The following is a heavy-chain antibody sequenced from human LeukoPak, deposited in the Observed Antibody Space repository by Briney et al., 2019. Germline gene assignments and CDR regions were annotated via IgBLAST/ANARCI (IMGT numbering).Heavy chain of an antibody. D-gene: IGHD6-6*01. Sequence: SETLSLTCTVSGGSISSHYWSWIRQPPGKGLEWIGYIYYSGSTNYNPSLKSRVTILVDTSKNQFSLKLSSVTAADTAVYYCARETRPYYYYYMDVWGKGTTVTVSS. CDR3: ARETRPYYYYYMDV. CDR1: GGSISSHY. CDR2: IYYSGST. J-gene: IGHJ6*03. V-gene: IGHV4-59*11.